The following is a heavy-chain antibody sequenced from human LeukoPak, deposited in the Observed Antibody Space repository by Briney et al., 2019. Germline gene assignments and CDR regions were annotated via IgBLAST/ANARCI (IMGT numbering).Heavy chain of an antibody. Sequence: SETLSLTCIVSGGSISIYYWSWIRQPAGKGLEWIGRIYTSGSTNYNPSLKSRVTMSVDTSKNQFSLKLSPVTAADTAVYYCAAVVTLDAFDIWGQGTMVTVSS. D-gene: IGHD4-23*01. J-gene: IGHJ3*02. CDR2: IYTSGST. V-gene: IGHV4-4*07. CDR3: AAVVTLDAFDI. CDR1: GGSISIYY.